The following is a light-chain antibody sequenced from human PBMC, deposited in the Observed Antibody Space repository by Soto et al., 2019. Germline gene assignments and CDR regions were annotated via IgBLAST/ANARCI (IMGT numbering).Light chain of an antibody. CDR3: QQRNNWPPEIT. Sequence: ETVLTQSPATLSLSPGERATLSCRASQSVSSSLAWYQQKPGQAPRLLIYDASKRATGIPARFSGSGSGTDFTLTISSLEPEDFAVYYCQQRNNWPPEITVGQGTRLEIK. J-gene: IGKJ5*01. CDR2: DAS. CDR1: QSVSSS. V-gene: IGKV3-11*01.